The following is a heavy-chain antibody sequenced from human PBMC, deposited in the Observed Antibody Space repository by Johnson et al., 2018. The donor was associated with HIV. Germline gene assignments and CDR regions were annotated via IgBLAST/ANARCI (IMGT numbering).Heavy chain of an antibody. CDR3: ATIWPGNFAFDI. D-gene: IGHD2-2*02. V-gene: IGHV3-30*02. CDR2: IRYDGSDK. Sequence: QVQLMESGGGVVQPGGSLRLSCAGSGFTFSSYGMHWVRQAPGKGLEWVSFIRYDGSDKHYADSVKGRFTISRDNSKNTVYLETNSLRPEDTAVYYCATIWPGNFAFDIWGQGTVVTVSS. J-gene: IGHJ3*02. CDR1: GFTFSSYG.